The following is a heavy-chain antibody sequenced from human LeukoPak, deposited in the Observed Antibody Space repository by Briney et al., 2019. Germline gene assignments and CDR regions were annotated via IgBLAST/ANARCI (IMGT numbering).Heavy chain of an antibody. CDR1: GGSISSYY. CDR2: IYTSGST. D-gene: IGHD3-16*01. V-gene: IGHV4-4*07. Sequence: SETLSLTCTVSGGSISSYYWSWIRQPAGKGLEWIGRIYTSGSTNYNPSLKSRVTMSVDTSKNQFSLKLSSVTAADTAVYYCARGKRRGGESRGAFDIWGQGTMVTVSS. CDR3: ARGKRRGGESRGAFDI. J-gene: IGHJ3*02.